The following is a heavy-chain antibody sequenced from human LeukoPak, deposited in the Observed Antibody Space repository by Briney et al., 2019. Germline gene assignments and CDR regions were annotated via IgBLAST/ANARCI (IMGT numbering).Heavy chain of an antibody. Sequence: ASVKVSCKASGYTFTGYYMLWVRQAPGQGLEWMGWINPNSGGTNYAQKFQGRVTITRDTSISTAYMELSRLRSDDTAVYYCARGRVELELYHPQGPPADYWGQGTLVTVSS. CDR3: ARGRVELELYHPQGPPADY. CDR1: GYTFTGYY. J-gene: IGHJ4*02. D-gene: IGHD1-7*01. CDR2: INPNSGGT. V-gene: IGHV1-2*02.